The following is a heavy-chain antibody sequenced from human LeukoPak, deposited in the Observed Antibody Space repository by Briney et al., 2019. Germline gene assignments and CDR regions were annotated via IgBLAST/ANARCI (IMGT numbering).Heavy chain of an antibody. CDR1: EYTFTGYY. CDR2: INPNSGGT. V-gene: IGHV1-2*02. J-gene: IGHJ5*02. Sequence: ASVKVSCKASEYTFTGYYMHWVRQAPGQGLEWMGWINPNSGGTNYAQKFQGRVTMTRDTSISTAYMELSRLRSDDTAVYYCARDVVRGVMYNWFDPWGQGTLVTVSS. CDR3: ARDVVRGVMYNWFDP. D-gene: IGHD3-10*01.